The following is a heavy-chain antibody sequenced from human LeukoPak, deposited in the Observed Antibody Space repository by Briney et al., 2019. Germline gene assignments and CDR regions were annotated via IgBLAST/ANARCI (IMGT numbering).Heavy chain of an antibody. D-gene: IGHD4-4*01. J-gene: IGHJ4*02. Sequence: PSETLSLTCTVSGGSISSYYWSWIRQPPGKGLEWIGYIYYSGSTNYNPSLKSRVTISVDTSKNQFSLKLSSVTAADTAVYYCARESRERRDDYNLPLFDYWGQGTLVTVSS. CDR1: GGSISSYY. CDR2: IYYSGST. V-gene: IGHV4-59*01. CDR3: ARESRERRDDYNLPLFDY.